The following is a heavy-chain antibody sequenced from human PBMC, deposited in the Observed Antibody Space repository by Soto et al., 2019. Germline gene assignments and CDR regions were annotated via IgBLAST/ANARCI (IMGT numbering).Heavy chain of an antibody. CDR3: ARSQGGSRSLDIYYYYYYGMDV. Sequence: QVQLVQSGAEVKKPGSSVKVSCKAPGGTFSSYAISWVRQAPGQGLEWMGGIIPIFGTANYAQKFQGRVTITADESTRTGYMELSSLRSEETAVYYCARSQGGSRSLDIYYYYYYGMDVWGQGTTVTVSS. CDR2: IIPIFGTA. CDR1: GGTFSSYA. J-gene: IGHJ6*02. D-gene: IGHD2-15*01. V-gene: IGHV1-69*01.